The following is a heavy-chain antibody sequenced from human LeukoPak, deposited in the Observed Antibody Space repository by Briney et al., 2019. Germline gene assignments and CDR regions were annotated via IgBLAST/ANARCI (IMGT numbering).Heavy chain of an antibody. Sequence: PSETLSLTCTVSGGSISSYYWHWVRQPPGKGLEWIGYIYYNGNTNYNPSLKSRVTIAVDTSKNQFSLKLSSVTAADTAVYYCARHSGRCSGGSCFFRSWGQGTLVTVSS. V-gene: IGHV4-59*08. D-gene: IGHD2-15*01. CDR2: IYYNGNT. CDR1: GGSISSYY. J-gene: IGHJ5*02. CDR3: ARHSGRCSGGSCFFRS.